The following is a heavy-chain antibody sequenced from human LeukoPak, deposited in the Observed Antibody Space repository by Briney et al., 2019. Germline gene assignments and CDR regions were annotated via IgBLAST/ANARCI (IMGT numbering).Heavy chain of an antibody. CDR1: GDSISSGNYY. D-gene: IGHD7-27*01. CDR3: ARDRAGDSFDI. CDR2: IYTSGNT. V-gene: IGHV4-61*02. Sequence: SQTLSLTCTVSGDSISSGNYYWTWIRQPAGKGLEWIGRIYTSGNTNYNPSLKSQATISMDTSKNQFSLNLNSVTAADTAVYYCARDRAGDSFDIWGRGTMVTVSS. J-gene: IGHJ3*02.